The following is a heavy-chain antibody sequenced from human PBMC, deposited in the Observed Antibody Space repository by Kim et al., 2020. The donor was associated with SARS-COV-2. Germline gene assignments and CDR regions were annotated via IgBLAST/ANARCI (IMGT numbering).Heavy chain of an antibody. CDR1: GYTFTDYY. J-gene: IGHJ4*02. V-gene: IGHV1-2*06. CDR2: INPNSGGT. CDR3: ARWGEYCSGGRCYGFDY. Sequence: ASVKVSCKASGYTFTDYYMHWVRQAPGQGLEWMGRINPNSGGTNYAQKFQGRVTMTRDTSISTAYMELSRLRSDDTAVYFCARWGEYCSGGRCYGFDYWGQGTLVTVSS. D-gene: IGHD2-15*01.